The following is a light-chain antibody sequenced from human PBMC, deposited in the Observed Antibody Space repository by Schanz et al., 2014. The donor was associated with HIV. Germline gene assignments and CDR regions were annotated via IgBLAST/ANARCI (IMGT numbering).Light chain of an antibody. V-gene: IGLV2-14*03. J-gene: IGLJ2*01. CDR2: GVT. CDR1: SADIGSYNY. Sequence: QSALTQPASASGSPGRSVTFSCTGTSADIGSYNYVSWYQHHPGKAPKLLIYGVTDRPSGVSNRFSGSKSGNTASLTISGLQSEDEADYYCAARDDSLIGVFRAGTKLTVL. CDR3: AARDDSLIGV.